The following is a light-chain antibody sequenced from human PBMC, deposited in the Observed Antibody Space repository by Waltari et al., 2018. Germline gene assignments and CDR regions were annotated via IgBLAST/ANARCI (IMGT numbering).Light chain of an antibody. Sequence: QSALPQPRSVSGSPGQSVPISCTGTSSDVGRYNPFSWYQQHPGKAPKLIIYDVSQRLSGVPDRFSGSKSGNTASLTISGLEADDEADYFCTSYAGAYTVFGGGTKLTVL. CDR2: DVS. CDR1: SSDVGRYNP. J-gene: IGLJ2*01. V-gene: IGLV2-11*02. CDR3: TSYAGAYTV.